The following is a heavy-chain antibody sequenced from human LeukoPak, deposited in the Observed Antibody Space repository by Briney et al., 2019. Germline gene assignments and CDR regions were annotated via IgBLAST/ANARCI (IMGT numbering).Heavy chain of an antibody. Sequence: GRSLRLSCAASGFTFSSYAMHWVRQAPGKGLEWVALISFDGRNRYYADSVKGRFTISRDNSKNTLYVQMNSLRAEDTAVYYCVRPRGVAAAGIFGAFDYWGQGILVTVSS. CDR1: GFTFSSYA. V-gene: IGHV3-30*04. CDR2: ISFDGRNR. J-gene: IGHJ4*02. CDR3: VRPRGVAAAGIFGAFDY. D-gene: IGHD6-13*01.